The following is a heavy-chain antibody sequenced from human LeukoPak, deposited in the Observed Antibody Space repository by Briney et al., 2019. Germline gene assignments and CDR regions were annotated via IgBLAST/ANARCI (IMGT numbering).Heavy chain of an antibody. Sequence: GGSLRLSCAASGFTFSSYSMNWVRQAPGKGLGWVSSVSSGDNYRYYADSVKGRFTISRDNARNSLSLQMNSLRAEDTAVYYCARDLGYCSSTSCYGRYFDYWGQGTLVTVSS. D-gene: IGHD2-2*01. CDR3: ARDLGYCSSTSCYGRYFDY. J-gene: IGHJ4*02. V-gene: IGHV3-21*06. CDR1: GFTFSSYS. CDR2: VSSGDNYR.